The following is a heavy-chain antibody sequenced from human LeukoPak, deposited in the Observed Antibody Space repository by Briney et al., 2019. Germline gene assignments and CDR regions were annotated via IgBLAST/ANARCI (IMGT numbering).Heavy chain of an antibody. CDR1: GYTFTSYG. V-gene: IGHV1-18*01. D-gene: IGHD6-13*01. Sequence: ASVKVSCTASGYTFTSYGISWVRQAPGQGLEWMGWISAYNGNTNYAQKLQGRVTMTTDTSTSTAYMELRSMRSDDSAVYYCARDSRAAAGKADYYMDFWGKGTTVTVSS. CDR2: ISAYNGNT. CDR3: ARDSRAAAGKADYYMDF. J-gene: IGHJ6*03.